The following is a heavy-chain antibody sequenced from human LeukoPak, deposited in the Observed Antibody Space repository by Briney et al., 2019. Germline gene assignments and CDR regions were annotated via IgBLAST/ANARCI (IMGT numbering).Heavy chain of an antibody. CDR1: GGSISSYY. J-gene: IGHJ6*03. D-gene: IGHD3-3*01. CDR2: IYYSGST. CDR3: ASSRGDFWSGYHPSYYYMDV. V-gene: IGHV4-59*01. Sequence: PSETLSLTCTVSGGSISSYYWSWVRQPPGKGLEWIGDIYYSGSTNYNPSLMSRVTISVDTSKNQFSLKLSSVTAADTAVYYCASSRGDFWSGYHPSYYYMDVWGKGTTVTVSS.